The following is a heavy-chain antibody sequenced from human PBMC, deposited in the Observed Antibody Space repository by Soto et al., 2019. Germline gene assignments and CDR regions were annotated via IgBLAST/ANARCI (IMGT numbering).Heavy chain of an antibody. CDR3: AREYSSAPDY. V-gene: IGHV4-39*02. CDR2: IYYSGST. J-gene: IGHJ4*02. D-gene: IGHD6-25*01. CDR1: GGSISSSSYY. Sequence: QLQLQESGPGLVKPSETLSLTCTVSGGSISSSSYYWGWIRQPPGKGLEWIGSIYYSGSTFYSPSRRSRVTISVDTSTNQFSLRVSSVTAADTAVYYCAREYSSAPDYWGQGTLVTVSS.